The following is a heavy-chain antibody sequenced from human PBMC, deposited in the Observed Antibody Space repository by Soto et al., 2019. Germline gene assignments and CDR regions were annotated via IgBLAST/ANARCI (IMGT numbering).Heavy chain of an antibody. CDR3: AREPNYFDS. Sequence: QVQLVQSGAEVKKPGASVTVSCKASGYTFTSYGISWVRQAPGQGLEWMGWISAYNGNTKNAQTPQGSVTMTTDTTTSTAYTELRSPRSDDTALYYCAREPNYFDSWGQGTLVTVSS. CDR2: ISAYNGNT. CDR1: GYTFTSYG. J-gene: IGHJ4*02. V-gene: IGHV1-18*01.